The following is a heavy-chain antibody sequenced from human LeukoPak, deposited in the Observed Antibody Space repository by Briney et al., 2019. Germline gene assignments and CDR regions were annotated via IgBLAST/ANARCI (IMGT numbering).Heavy chain of an antibody. CDR2: IYPGDSDT. D-gene: IGHD4-17*01. J-gene: IGHJ4*02. Sequence: GESLKISCKGSGYSITSYWIAWVRQMPGKGLEWMGVIYPGDSDTRYSPSFQGQVTISADKSISTAYLQWSSLKASDTAMYYCARHFRSNGDYGPPDYWGQGTLVTVSS. CDR3: ARHFRSNGDYGPPDY. V-gene: IGHV5-51*01. CDR1: GYSITSYW.